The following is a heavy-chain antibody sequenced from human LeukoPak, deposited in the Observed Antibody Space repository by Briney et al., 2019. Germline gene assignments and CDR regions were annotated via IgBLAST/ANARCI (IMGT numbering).Heavy chain of an antibody. CDR1: GYNFTSYW. Sequence: HGESLKISCKGSGYNFTSYWISWVRQMPGKGLEWMGRIDPSDSYTNYSPSFQGHVTISADKSISTAYLQGSSLKASDTAMYYCARLRDGSIDYWGQGTLVTVSS. CDR2: IDPSDSYT. CDR3: ARLRDGSIDY. J-gene: IGHJ4*02. V-gene: IGHV5-10-1*01.